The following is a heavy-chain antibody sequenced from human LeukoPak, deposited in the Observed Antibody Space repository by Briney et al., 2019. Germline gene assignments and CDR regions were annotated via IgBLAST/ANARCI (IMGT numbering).Heavy chain of an antibody. D-gene: IGHD3-16*01. V-gene: IGHV1-46*01. CDR3: ARDEGGPVNY. CDR2: INPSGGST. J-gene: IGHJ4*02. CDR1: GYTFTSYY. Sequence: ASVKVSCKASGYTFTSYYMHWVRQAPGQGLEWMGIINPSGGSTSYAQKFQGRVTMTTETSTSTAYMELRSLRSDDTAVYYCARDEGGPVNYWGQGTLVTASS.